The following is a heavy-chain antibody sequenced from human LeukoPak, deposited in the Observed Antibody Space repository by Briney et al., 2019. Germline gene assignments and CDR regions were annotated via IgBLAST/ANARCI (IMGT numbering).Heavy chain of an antibody. CDR3: ARGLPNWNDFSCWFDP. CDR2: INHSGST. Sequence: PSETLSLTCAVYGGSFSGYYWSWIRQPPGKGLEWIGEINHSGSTNYNPSLKSRVTISVDTSKNQFSLKLSSVTAADTAVYYCARGLPNWNDFSCWFDPWGQGTLVTVSS. V-gene: IGHV4-34*01. D-gene: IGHD1-1*01. CDR1: GGSFSGYY. J-gene: IGHJ5*02.